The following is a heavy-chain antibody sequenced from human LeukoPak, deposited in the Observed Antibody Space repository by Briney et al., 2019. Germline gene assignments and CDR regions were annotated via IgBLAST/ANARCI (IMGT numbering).Heavy chain of an antibody. CDR2: IKQDGSEK. D-gene: IGHD3-3*01. Sequence: GGSLRLSCAASGFTFSSYWMSWVRQAPGKGLEWVANIKQDGSEKYYVDSVKGRFTISRDNAKSSLYLQMNSLRAEDTAVYYCARAHAPITIFGVVGNWFDPWGQGTLVTVSS. V-gene: IGHV3-7*01. CDR3: ARAHAPITIFGVVGNWFDP. CDR1: GFTFSSYW. J-gene: IGHJ5*02.